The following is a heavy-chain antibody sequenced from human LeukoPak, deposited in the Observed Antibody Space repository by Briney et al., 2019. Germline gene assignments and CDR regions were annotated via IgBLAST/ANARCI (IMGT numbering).Heavy chain of an antibody. D-gene: IGHD3-22*01. V-gene: IGHV3-21*01. CDR1: GFTFSSYT. CDR2: FSGSTGYT. J-gene: IGHJ3*02. Sequence: GGSLRLSCAASGFTFSSYTMNWVRQVPGKGLEWVSSFSGSTGYTYYADSVKGRFTISRDNAKNSLYLQMNSLRAEDTAVYYCARDSLYDSSGYDAFDIWGQGTMVTVSS. CDR3: ARDSLYDSSGYDAFDI.